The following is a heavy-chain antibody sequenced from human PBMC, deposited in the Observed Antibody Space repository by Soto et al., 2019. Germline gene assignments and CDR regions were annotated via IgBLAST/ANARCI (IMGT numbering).Heavy chain of an antibody. CDR2: INVGDAGT. J-gene: IGHJ4*02. Sequence: EVQLLESGGGLEQPGGSLRLSCAASGFIFTSYAMSWVRQAPGKGLEWVSSINVGDAGTNYADSVKGRFTISRDNSKNTLYLQMNNLRAEDTAIYFCAKVPASLKTFDYWGQGTLVTVSS. CDR3: AKVPASLKTFDY. CDR1: GFIFTSYA. D-gene: IGHD2-2*01. V-gene: IGHV3-23*01.